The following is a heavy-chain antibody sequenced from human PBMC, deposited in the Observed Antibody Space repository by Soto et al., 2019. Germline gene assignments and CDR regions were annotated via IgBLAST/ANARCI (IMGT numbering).Heavy chain of an antibody. CDR3: ARGIRNYYGSDY. V-gene: IGHV3-74*01. CDR1: GFTFSSYW. CDR2: INSDGSST. Sequence: EVQLVESGGGLAQPGGSLRLSCAASGFTFSSYWMHWVRQAPGKGLEWVSRINSDGSSTSYADIVKGRFTISRDNAKNTVYLQMNSLRAEDTALYYCARGIRNYYGSDYWGQGTLSPSPQ. J-gene: IGHJ4*02. D-gene: IGHD3-10*01.